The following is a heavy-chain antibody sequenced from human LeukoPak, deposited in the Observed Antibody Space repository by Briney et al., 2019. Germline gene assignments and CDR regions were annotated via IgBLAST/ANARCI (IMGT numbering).Heavy chain of an antibody. CDR3: AIFTPLYDFWSGYYYDY. J-gene: IGHJ4*02. CDR1: GYTFTSYD. V-gene: IGHV1-8*03. Sequence: ASVKVSCKASGYTFTSYDINWVRQATGQGLEWMGWMNPNSGNTGYAQKFQGRVTITRNTSISTAYMELSSLRSEDTAVYYCAIFTPLYDFWSGYYYDYWGQGTLVTVSS. CDR2: MNPNSGNT. D-gene: IGHD3-3*01.